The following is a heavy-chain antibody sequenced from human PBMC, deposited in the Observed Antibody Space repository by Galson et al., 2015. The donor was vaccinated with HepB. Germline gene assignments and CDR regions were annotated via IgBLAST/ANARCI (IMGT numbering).Heavy chain of an antibody. CDR2: ISYDGGDK. Sequence: SLRLSCAGYGFIFSSYGMHWVRQAPGKGLEWVAAISYDGGDKHYADSVKGRFNISRDNSEHTVFLQMNSLRPEDTAVYYCAKDFGATTDYWGQGTLVTVSS. J-gene: IGHJ4*02. D-gene: IGHD1-26*01. CDR1: GFIFSSYG. CDR3: AKDFGATTDY. V-gene: IGHV3-30*18.